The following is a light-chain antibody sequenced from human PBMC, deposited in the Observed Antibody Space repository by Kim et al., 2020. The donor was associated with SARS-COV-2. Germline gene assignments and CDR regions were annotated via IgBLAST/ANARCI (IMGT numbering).Light chain of an antibody. Sequence: GQSVTISCTGTSSDVGVYNYVSLYQQHPGKAPKLMIYAVSKRPSGVPERFSGSKSGNTASLTISGLQAEDEADYYCCSYAGSYTWVFGGGTQLTVL. CDR2: AVS. CDR3: CSYAGSYTWV. J-gene: IGLJ3*02. V-gene: IGLV2-11*01. CDR1: SSDVGVYNY.